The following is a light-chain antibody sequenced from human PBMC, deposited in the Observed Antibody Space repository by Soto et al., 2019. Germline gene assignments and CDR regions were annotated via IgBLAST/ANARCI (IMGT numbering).Light chain of an antibody. V-gene: IGLV1-47*03. Sequence: QSVLTQPPSASGTPGQRVTISCSGSSSNIGSNYVYWYQQLPGTAPKLLIYRNNQRPSGVPDRFSGSKSGTSASLAISGLWSEDEADYYCAAWDDSLSVYVFGTGTKVTV. CDR3: AAWDDSLSVYV. CDR2: RNN. J-gene: IGLJ1*01. CDR1: SSNIGSNY.